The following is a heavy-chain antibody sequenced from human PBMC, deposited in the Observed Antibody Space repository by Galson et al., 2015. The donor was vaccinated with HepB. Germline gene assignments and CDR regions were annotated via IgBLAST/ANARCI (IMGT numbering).Heavy chain of an antibody. J-gene: IGHJ4*02. CDR3: ARGLRGFRELLTSGY. D-gene: IGHD3-10*01. V-gene: IGHV1-8*01. Sequence: SVKVSCKASGYTFTSYDINWVRQATGQGLEWMGWMNPNSGNTGYAQKFQGRVTMTRNTSISTAYMELSSLRSEDTAVYYCARGLRGFRELLTSGYWGQGTLVTVSS. CDR2: MNPNSGNT. CDR1: GYTFTSYD.